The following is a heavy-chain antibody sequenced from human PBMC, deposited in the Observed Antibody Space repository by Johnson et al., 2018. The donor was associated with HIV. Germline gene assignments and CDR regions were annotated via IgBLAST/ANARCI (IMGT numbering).Heavy chain of an antibody. CDR2: ISSSGSTI. Sequence: QVQLVESGGGLVKPGGSLRLSCAASGFTFSDYYMSWIRQAPGKGLEWVSYISSSGSTIYYADSVKGRFTISRDNSKNTLYLQMNSLRAEDTAVYYCAKGLVYADPDDAFDIWGQGTMVTVSS. J-gene: IGHJ3*02. CDR3: AKGLVYADPDDAFDI. CDR1: GFTFSDYY. D-gene: IGHD2-8*01. V-gene: IGHV3-11*04.